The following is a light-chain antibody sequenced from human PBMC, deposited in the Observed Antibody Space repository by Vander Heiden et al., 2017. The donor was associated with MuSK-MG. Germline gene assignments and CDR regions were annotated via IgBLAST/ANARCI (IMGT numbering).Light chain of an antibody. CDR1: QSVTSSY. Sequence: EIVLTQASGTLSLSPGERATLSCRASQSVTSSYVAWYQQKPGQAPRLLIHGASSRATGIPDRFSGSGSGTDFTLTISRLEPEDFAVYYCQQDCSSPNTFGQGTKLEIK. J-gene: IGKJ2*01. CDR3: QQDCSSPNT. CDR2: GAS. V-gene: IGKV3-20*01.